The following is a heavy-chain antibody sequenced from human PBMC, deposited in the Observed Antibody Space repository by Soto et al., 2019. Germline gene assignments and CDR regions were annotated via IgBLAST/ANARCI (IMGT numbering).Heavy chain of an antibody. V-gene: IGHV1-18*04. D-gene: IGHD3-22*01. CDR2: ISGYNGDT. CDR1: GYTFTSHG. Sequence: QVQLVHSGGGVKKPGASVKVSCKASGYTFTSHGISWVRQAPGQGLEWMGWISGYNGDTNYAQKFQGRVTMTTDASTSTAYMELRSLSSDDTAVYYCARGRVGITMIVVVFDYWGQGTLVTVSS. CDR3: ARGRVGITMIVVVFDY. J-gene: IGHJ4*02.